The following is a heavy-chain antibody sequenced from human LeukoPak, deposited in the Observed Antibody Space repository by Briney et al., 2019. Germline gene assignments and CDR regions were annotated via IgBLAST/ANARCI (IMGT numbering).Heavy chain of an antibody. D-gene: IGHD3-10*01. Sequence: GGSLRLSCAASGFTFSSYGMHWVRQAPDRGLEWVAFIRNDESDEYYADSVKGRFTISRDNSQNTLYLQMNSLRAEDTAVYFRAKDRYYGSGNYYFDYWGQGTLVTVSS. J-gene: IGHJ4*02. CDR3: AKDRYYGSGNYYFDY. CDR1: GFTFSSYG. V-gene: IGHV3-30*02. CDR2: IRNDESDE.